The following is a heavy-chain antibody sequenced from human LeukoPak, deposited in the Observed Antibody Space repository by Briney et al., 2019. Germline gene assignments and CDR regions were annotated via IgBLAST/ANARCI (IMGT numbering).Heavy chain of an antibody. V-gene: IGHV4-59*01. CDR3: ARVLAYGSGSYYNPLYYYGMDV. D-gene: IGHD3-10*01. CDR1: GGSISGYY. CDR2: IYYSGST. Sequence: SETLSLTCTVSGGSISGYYWSWIRQPPGKGLEWIGYIYYSGSTNYNPSLKSRVTISVDTSKNQFSLKLSSVTAADTAVYYCARVLAYGSGSYYNPLYYYGMDVWGQGTTVTVSS. J-gene: IGHJ6*02.